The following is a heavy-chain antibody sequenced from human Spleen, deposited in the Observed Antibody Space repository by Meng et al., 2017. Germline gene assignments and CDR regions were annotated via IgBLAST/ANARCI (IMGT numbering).Heavy chain of an antibody. CDR3: ARAVRAVAGYYFDY. CDR2: IYHSGTT. Sequence: GQLRGSGPGLVNPSQTLSLTCTVSGGSISSGDYYWTWIRQHPGKGLELIGYIYHSGTTYYNPSLKSRVTISVDTSNNQFSLKVTSVAAADTAVYYCARAVRAVAGYYFDYWGQGTLVTVSS. V-gene: IGHV4-31*03. J-gene: IGHJ4*02. D-gene: IGHD6-19*01. CDR1: GGSISSGDYY.